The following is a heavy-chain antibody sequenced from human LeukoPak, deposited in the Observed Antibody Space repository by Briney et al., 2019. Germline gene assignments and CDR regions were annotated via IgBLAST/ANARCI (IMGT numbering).Heavy chain of an antibody. D-gene: IGHD3-22*01. CDR1: GGSISSYY. V-gene: IGHV4-59*08. Sequence: ETLSLTCTVSGGSISSYYWSWIRQPPGKGLEWIGYIYYSGSTNYNPSLKSRVTISVDTSKNQFSLKLSSVTAADTAVYYCARTVDSSGYYLAYDYWGQGTLVTVSS. J-gene: IGHJ4*02. CDR3: ARTVDSSGYYLAYDY. CDR2: IYYSGST.